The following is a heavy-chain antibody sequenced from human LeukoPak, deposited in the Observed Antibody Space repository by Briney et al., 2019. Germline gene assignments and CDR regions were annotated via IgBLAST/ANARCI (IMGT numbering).Heavy chain of an antibody. J-gene: IGHJ4*02. CDR2: INPSGGST. V-gene: IGHV1-46*01. D-gene: IGHD5-18*01. CDR3: AREFGSQVDTAMVMSFDY. Sequence: ASVKVSXKASGYTFTSYYMHWVRQAPGQGLEWMGIINPSGGSTSYAQKFQGRVTMTRDTSTSRVYMELSSLGSEDTAVYYGAREFGSQVDTAMVMSFDYWGQGTLVTVSS. CDR1: GYTFTSYY.